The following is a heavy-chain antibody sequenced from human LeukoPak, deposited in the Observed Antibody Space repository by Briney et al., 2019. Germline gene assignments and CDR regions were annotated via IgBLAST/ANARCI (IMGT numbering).Heavy chain of an antibody. CDR1: GYSFTKNW. J-gene: IGHJ3*02. CDR3: ARQRYFAWFDAFDI. Sequence: GESLKISCKGSGYSFTKNWIGWVRQMPGKGLEWMGIIYPPDSDTRYGRSFQGQVTISGDKSINTVYLQWNSLKASDTAMYYCARQRYFAWFDAFDIWGQGTMVTVSS. D-gene: IGHD3-9*01. CDR2: IYPPDSDT. V-gene: IGHV5-51*01.